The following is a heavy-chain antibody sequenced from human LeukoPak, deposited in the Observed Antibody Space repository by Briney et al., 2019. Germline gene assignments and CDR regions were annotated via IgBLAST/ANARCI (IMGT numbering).Heavy chain of an antibody. CDR3: AKMGLAVADTCYFDY. D-gene: IGHD6-19*01. V-gene: IGHV3-23*01. CDR1: GFIFNNYA. CDR2: ISGSGGST. J-gene: IGHJ4*02. Sequence: PGGSLRLSCATSGFIFNNYAISWVRQAPGKGLEWVSAISGSGGSTYYADSVKGRFTISRDNSKNTLYLQMNSLRAEDTAVYYCAKMGLAVADTCYFDYWGQGTLVTVSS.